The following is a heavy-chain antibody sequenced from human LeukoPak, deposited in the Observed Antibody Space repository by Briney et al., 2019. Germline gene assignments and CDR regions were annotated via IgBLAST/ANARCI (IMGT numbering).Heavy chain of an antibody. V-gene: IGHV3-21*04. J-gene: IGHJ5*02. D-gene: IGHD1-26*01. Sequence: SGGSLRLSCAASGFTFTNAWMNWVRQAPGKGLEWVSSISSSSSYMYYADSVKGRFTISRDNAKNSLYLQMNSLRSEDTAVYYCARDNSVGDYAWWFDPWGQGTLVTVSS. CDR2: ISSSSSYM. CDR1: GFTFTNAW. CDR3: ARDNSVGDYAWWFDP.